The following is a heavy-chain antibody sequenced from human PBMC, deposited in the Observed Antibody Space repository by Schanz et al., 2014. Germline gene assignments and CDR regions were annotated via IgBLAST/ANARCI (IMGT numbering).Heavy chain of an antibody. D-gene: IGHD4-17*01. CDR2: INAHTGNP. J-gene: IGHJ4*02. CDR1: GYIFGSHG. V-gene: IGHV1-8*01. CDR3: ASHDGERPL. Sequence: QLMQSGSEVRKPGASVKVSCKASGYIFGSHGMTWVRQAPGQGPELMGWINAHTGNPQYAQNFQGGVTMTGDTSLKTAYMEMTDLKFEYGGLYYCASHDGERPLWGQGTLIAVSS.